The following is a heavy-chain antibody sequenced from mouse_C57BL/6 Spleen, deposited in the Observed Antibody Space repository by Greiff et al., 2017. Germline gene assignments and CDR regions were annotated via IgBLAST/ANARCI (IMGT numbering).Heavy chain of an antibody. CDR3: TRTRITTVVATDFDY. Sequence: QVQLKQSGAELVRPGASVTLSCKASGYTFTDYEMHWVKQTPVHGLEWIGAIDPETGGTAYNQKFKGKAILTADKSSSTAYMELRSLTSEDSAVYYCTRTRITTVVATDFDYWGQGTTLTVSS. CDR1: GYTFTDYE. D-gene: IGHD1-1*01. CDR2: IDPETGGT. J-gene: IGHJ2*01. V-gene: IGHV1-15*01.